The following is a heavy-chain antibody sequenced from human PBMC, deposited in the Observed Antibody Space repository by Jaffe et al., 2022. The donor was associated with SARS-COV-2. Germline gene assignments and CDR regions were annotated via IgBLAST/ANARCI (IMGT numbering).Heavy chain of an antibody. CDR1: GGSVSSSNYF. CDR3: ARQPDGDYYFDS. J-gene: IGHJ4*02. D-gene: IGHD2-21*02. Sequence: QLQLQESGPGLVKPSETLSLTCTVSGGSVSSSNYFWGWIRQPPGKGLEWIGRIYYSGSTYYNPSLKSRVTISVDTSKNQFSLKLSSVTAADTAVYYCARQPDGDYYFDSWGQGTLVTVSS. CDR2: IYYSGST. V-gene: IGHV4-39*01.